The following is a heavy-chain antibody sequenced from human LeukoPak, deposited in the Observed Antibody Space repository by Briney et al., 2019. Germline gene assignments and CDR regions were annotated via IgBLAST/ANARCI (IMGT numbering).Heavy chain of an antibody. CDR2: IIPIFGTA. Sequence: SVKVPCKASGGTFSSYAISWVRQAPGQGLEWMGGIIPIFGTANYAQKFQGRVTITADESTSTAYMELSSLRSEDTAVYYCARSQGGTEGENDAFDIWGQGTMVTVSS. V-gene: IGHV1-69*13. CDR1: GGTFSSYA. D-gene: IGHD1-14*01. CDR3: ARSQGGTEGENDAFDI. J-gene: IGHJ3*02.